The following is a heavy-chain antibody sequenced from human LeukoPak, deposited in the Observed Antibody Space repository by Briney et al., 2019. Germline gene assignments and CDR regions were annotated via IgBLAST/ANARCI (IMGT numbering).Heavy chain of an antibody. CDR3: AKDQTPQYCSGGSCTYYYYGMDV. D-gene: IGHD2-15*01. J-gene: IGHJ6*02. CDR2: IYYSGNT. CDR1: GGSISTYY. V-gene: IGHV4-59*01. Sequence: SETLSLTCTVSGGSISTYYWSWIRQPPGKGLEWIGYIYYSGNTNYNPSLKSRVTISVDTSKNQFSLKLSSVTAADTAVYYCAKDQTPQYCSGGSCTYYYYGMDVWGQGTTVTVSS.